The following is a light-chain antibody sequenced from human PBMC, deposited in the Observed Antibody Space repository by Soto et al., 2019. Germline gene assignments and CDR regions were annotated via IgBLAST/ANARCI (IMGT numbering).Light chain of an antibody. CDR2: DVS. CDR1: SSDVGGYND. V-gene: IGLV2-14*01. J-gene: IGLJ1*01. Sequence: QSVLTQPASVSGSPGQSITISCTGTSSDVGGYNDVSWYQQHPGKAPKFMIYDVSNRHSGVSNRFSGSKSGNTASLTISGLQAEEEADYYCCSYTTSNTRQIVFGTGTKLTVL. CDR3: CSYTTSNTRQIV.